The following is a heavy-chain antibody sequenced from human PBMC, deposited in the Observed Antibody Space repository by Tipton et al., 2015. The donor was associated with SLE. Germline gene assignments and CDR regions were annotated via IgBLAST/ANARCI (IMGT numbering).Heavy chain of an antibody. J-gene: IGHJ2*01. CDR3: ARGAPTHRDFVL. D-gene: IGHD4-17*01. Sequence: QLVQSGAEVKKPGESLKISCKGSGYSFTSYWIGWVRQMPGKGLEWMGIIYPGDSDTRYSPSFLGQVTISADKSNNTAYLPWSSLKAADTAVYYCARGAPTHRDFVLWGRGTLVTVSS. V-gene: IGHV5-51*01. CDR2: IYPGDSDT. CDR1: GYSFTSYW.